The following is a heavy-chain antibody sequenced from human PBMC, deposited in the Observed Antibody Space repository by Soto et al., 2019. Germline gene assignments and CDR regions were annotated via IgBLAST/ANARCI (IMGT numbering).Heavy chain of an antibody. CDR1: GGPISSSY. V-gene: IGHV4-59*08. CDR3: ARHPPDNWNYVDF. Sequence: SETLSLTCTVSGGPISSSYWSWIRQPPGKGLEWIGYVHYTGNTNYNPSLKSRVTMSVDTSKKQVSLKVSSVTAADTAVYFWARHPPDNWNYVDFWGQGTLVTVSS. D-gene: IGHD1-20*01. CDR2: VHYTGNT. J-gene: IGHJ4*02.